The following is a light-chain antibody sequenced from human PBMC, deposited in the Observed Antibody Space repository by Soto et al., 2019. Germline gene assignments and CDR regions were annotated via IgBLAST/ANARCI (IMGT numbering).Light chain of an antibody. CDR2: GVS. J-gene: IGKJ4*01. CDR3: QQYFTSPLT. CDR1: QSVSSNY. Sequence: EVVLTQSPGTLSLSPGESATLSCRASQSVSSNYLAWYQQKPGQAPRLLIYGVSTRATGIPDRFSGSGSGTDFSLTICRLEPEDFPLYYCQQYFTSPLTFGGGTKVDIK. V-gene: IGKV3-20*01.